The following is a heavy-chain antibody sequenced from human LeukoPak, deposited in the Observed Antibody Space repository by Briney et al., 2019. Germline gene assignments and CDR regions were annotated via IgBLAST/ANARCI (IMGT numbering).Heavy chain of an antibody. CDR2: IYYSGST. CDR3: ARENIVVVTAIGLHAFDI. V-gene: IGHV4-31*03. Sequence: SETLSLTCTVSGGSISSGGYYWSWIRQHPGKGLEWIGYIYYSGSTYYNPSLKSRVTISVDTSKNQFSLKLSSVTAADTAVYYCARENIVVVTAIGLHAFDIWGQGTMVTVS. J-gene: IGHJ3*02. CDR1: GGSISSGGYY. D-gene: IGHD2-21*02.